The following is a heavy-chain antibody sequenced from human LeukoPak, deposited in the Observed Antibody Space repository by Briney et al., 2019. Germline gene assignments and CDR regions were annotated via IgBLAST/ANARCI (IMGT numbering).Heavy chain of an antibody. Sequence: ASVKVSCKASGGTFSSYAISWVRQAPGQGLEWMGRIIPILGIANYAQKFQGRVTITADKSTSTAYMELSSLRSEDTAVYYCATPTYYYDSSAMGDAFDIWAKGQWSPSLQ. V-gene: IGHV1-69*04. J-gene: IGHJ3*02. D-gene: IGHD3-22*01. CDR2: IIPILGIA. CDR3: ATPTYYYDSSAMGDAFDI. CDR1: GGTFSSYA.